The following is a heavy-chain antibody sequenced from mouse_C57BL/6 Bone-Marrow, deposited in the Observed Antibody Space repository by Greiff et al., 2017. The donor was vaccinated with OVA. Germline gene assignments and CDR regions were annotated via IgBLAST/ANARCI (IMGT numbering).Heavy chain of an antibody. CDR1: GYTFTSYG. V-gene: IGHV1-81*01. CDR2: IYPRSGYT. D-gene: IGHD2-1*01. J-gene: IGHJ1*03. CDR3: GLLWYPSWYFDV. Sequence: VQLQQSGAELARPGASVKLSCKASGYTFTSYGISWVKQRTGQGLEWIGAIYPRSGYTYYNEKFKGKATLTADKSSSTAYMELRRLTSEDSAVYFCGLLWYPSWYFDVWGTGTTVTVSS.